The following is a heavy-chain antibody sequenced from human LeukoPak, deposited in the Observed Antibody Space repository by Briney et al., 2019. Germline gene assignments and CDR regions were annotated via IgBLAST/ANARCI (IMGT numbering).Heavy chain of an antibody. CDR1: GGSFSAYY. CDR3: ATEGYTAGRQVVDA. D-gene: IGHD6-6*01. J-gene: IGHJ5*02. V-gene: IGHV4-34*01. CDR2: MTYSGDS. Sequence: PSETLSLTCAIYGGSFSAYYWSWVRQPPGKGLEWLGDMTYSGDSNFNPSLKSRVTFSVDTFKTQISLKLTSVTAADTAVYFCATEGYTAGRQVVDAWGQGTLVTVSS.